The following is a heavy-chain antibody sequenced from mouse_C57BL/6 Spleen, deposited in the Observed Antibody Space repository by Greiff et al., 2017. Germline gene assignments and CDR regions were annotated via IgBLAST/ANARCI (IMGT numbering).Heavy chain of an antibody. J-gene: IGHJ3*01. D-gene: IGHD2-2*01. CDR3: ARVLLYYGYDMFAY. V-gene: IGHV1-72*01. Sequence: QVQLQQPGAELVKPGASVKLSCKASGYTFTSYWMHWVKQRPGRGLEWIGRIDPNSGGTKYNEKFKSKATLTVDKPSSPAYMQLSSLTSEDSAVYYCARVLLYYGYDMFAYWGQGTLVTVSA. CDR1: GYTFTSYW. CDR2: IDPNSGGT.